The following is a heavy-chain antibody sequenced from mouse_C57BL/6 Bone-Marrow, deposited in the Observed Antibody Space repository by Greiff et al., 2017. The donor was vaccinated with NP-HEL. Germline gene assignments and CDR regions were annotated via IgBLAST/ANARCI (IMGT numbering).Heavy chain of an antibody. CDR1: GYTFTSYW. D-gene: IGHD2-1*01. Sequence: QVQLQQPGAELVKPGASVKMSCKASGYTFTSYWITWVKQRPGQGLEWIGDIYPGSGSTNYNEKFKSKATLAVDTSSSTAYMQLSSLTSEDSAVYYCAGIYYGNYYAMDYWGQGTSVTVSS. V-gene: IGHV1-55*01. CDR3: AGIYYGNYYAMDY. J-gene: IGHJ4*01. CDR2: IYPGSGST.